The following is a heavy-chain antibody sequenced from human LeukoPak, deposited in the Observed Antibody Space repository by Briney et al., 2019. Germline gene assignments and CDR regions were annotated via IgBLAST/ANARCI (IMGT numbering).Heavy chain of an antibody. CDR3: AKVTGGDMITYGGLDY. Sequence: GGSLRLSCAASGFTFRNYAMTWVRQAPGKGLEWVSAITGNGISTYYADSVKGRFTISRDNPKNTLFLQMHSLRAEDTATYHCAKVTGGDMITYGGLDYWGQGTLVTVSS. V-gene: IGHV3-23*01. CDR1: GFTFRNYA. D-gene: IGHD3-16*01. CDR2: ITGNGIST. J-gene: IGHJ4*02.